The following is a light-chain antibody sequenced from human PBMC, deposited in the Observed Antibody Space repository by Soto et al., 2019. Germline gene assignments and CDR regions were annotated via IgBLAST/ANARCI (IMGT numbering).Light chain of an antibody. CDR1: NGHSSNA. CDR2: IENDGSH. CDR3: QTWDTGIAI. V-gene: IGLV4-69*01. Sequence: QLMLTQSPSASASLGASVKLTCTLTNGHSSNAIAWHQQQPEKSPRYLMKIENDGSHTKGDGIPDRFSGSRSGAERYLTISSRLSEDEAYYYGQTWDTGIAIFGGGTQPTVL. J-gene: IGLJ2*01.